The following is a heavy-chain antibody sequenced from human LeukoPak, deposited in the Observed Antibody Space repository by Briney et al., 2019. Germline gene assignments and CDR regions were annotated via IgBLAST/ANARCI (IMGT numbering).Heavy chain of an antibody. J-gene: IGHJ3*02. CDR2: IYSSGSI. Sequence: KTSETLSLTCTVSGGSISSYYWSWIQQPAGKGLEWIGRIYSSGSINYNPSLKSRVTMSVDTSKNQFSLKLSSVTAADTAVYYCARLSSLVDAFDIWGQGTMVTVSS. CDR1: GGSISSYY. CDR3: ARLSSLVDAFDI. D-gene: IGHD2-8*02. V-gene: IGHV4-4*07.